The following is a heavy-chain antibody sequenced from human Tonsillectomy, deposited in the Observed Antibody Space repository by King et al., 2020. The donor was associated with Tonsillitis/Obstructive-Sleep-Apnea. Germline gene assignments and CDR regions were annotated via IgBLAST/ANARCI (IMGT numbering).Heavy chain of an antibody. D-gene: IGHD2-2*01. CDR1: GFTFSSYA. CDR3: AKGGYCSSTSCYPFDY. CDR2: ISGSGGST. Sequence: VQLVESGGGLVQPGGSLRLSCAASGFTFSSYAMSWVRQAPGKGLEWVSAISGSGGSTYYADSVKGRFTISRDNSKNTLYLQMNSLRAEDTAVYYCAKGGYCSSTSCYPFDYWGQGTLVTVSS. J-gene: IGHJ4*02. V-gene: IGHV3-23*04.